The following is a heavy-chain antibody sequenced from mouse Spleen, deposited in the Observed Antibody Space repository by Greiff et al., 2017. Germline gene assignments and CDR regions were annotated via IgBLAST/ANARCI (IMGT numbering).Heavy chain of an antibody. J-gene: IGHJ3*01. Sequence: QVQLQQSGAELVRSGASVKLSCTASGFNIKDYYIHWVKQRPGQGLEWIGWIYPGNVNTKYNEKFKGKATLTADKSSSTAYMQLSSLTSEDSAVYFCARDGSGPAWFAYWGQGTLVTVSA. CDR3: ARDGSGPAWFAY. V-gene: IGHV1S56*01. CDR1: GFNIKDYY. D-gene: IGHD3-2*01. CDR2: IYPGNVNT.